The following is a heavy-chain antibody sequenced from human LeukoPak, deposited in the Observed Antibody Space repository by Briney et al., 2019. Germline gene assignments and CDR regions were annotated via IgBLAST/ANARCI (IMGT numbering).Heavy chain of an antibody. CDR2: IYPGDSDT. J-gene: IGHJ3*02. V-gene: IGHV5-51*01. CDR3: ARPRGSSWPTDAFDI. D-gene: IGHD6-13*01. Sequence: GESLKISCKGSGYSFTSYWIGWVRQMPGKGLEWMGIIYPGDSDTRYSPSFQGQVTISADKSISTAYLQWSSLKASDTAMYYCARPRGSSWPTDAFDIWGQGTMVTVSS. CDR1: GYSFTSYW.